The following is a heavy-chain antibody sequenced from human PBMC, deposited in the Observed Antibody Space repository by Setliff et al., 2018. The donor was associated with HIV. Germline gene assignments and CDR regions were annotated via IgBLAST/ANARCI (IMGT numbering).Heavy chain of an antibody. CDR3: AKDGEYYDSSGFSY. V-gene: IGHV3-23*01. J-gene: IGHJ4*02. D-gene: IGHD3-22*01. Sequence: GGSLRLSCAASGFSFGNYAMSWVRQAPGKGLQWVSAISGRGDSTYYADSVKGRFTVSRDNSKDTMFLQMYSVRAEDTAVYYCAKDGEYYDSSGFSYWGQGTLVTVSS. CDR1: GFSFGNYA. CDR2: ISGRGDST.